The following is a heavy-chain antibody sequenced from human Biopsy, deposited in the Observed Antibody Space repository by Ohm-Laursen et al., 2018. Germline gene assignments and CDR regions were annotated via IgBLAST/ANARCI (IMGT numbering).Heavy chain of an antibody. D-gene: IGHD3-22*01. V-gene: IGHV4-39*01. Sequence: SQTLSLTCLVSGGSISNNNYYWGWIRQPPGKGLEWIGSIFYRGSTHYKPSLKSRVNISEDTSKNQFSLKLNSVTAADTAVYYCARDYDTSGYYYVSWGQGTLVTVSS. CDR2: IFYRGST. J-gene: IGHJ5*02. CDR1: GGSISNNNYY. CDR3: ARDYDTSGYYYVS.